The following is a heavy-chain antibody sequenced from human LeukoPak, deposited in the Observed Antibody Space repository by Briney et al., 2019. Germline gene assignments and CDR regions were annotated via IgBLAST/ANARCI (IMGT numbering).Heavy chain of an antibody. J-gene: IGHJ4*02. D-gene: IGHD6-19*01. CDR2: IGTAGDT. V-gene: IGHV3-13*01. CDR3: ARGRIAVAGNPYFDY. CDR1: GFTFSSYD. Sequence: GGSLRLSCAASGFTFSSYDMHWVRQATGKGLEWVSAIGTAGDTYHPGSVKGRFTISRENAKNSLYLQMNSLRAGDTAVYYCARGRIAVAGNPYFDYWGQGTLVTVSS.